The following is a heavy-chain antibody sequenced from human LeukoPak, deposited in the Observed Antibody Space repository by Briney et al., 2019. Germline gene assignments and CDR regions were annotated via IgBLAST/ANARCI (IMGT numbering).Heavy chain of an antibody. Sequence: GGSLRLSCAASGFTFYVYGMSWVRHAPGEGLGCVSGINWNGGSTGYADSVKGRFTISTDTAKNSLYLQMNSLRAEDTALYYCAREPKQLVTWGQGTLVTVSS. CDR3: AREPKQLVT. CDR1: GFTFYVYG. J-gene: IGHJ5*02. V-gene: IGHV3-20*04. D-gene: IGHD6-6*01. CDR2: INWNGGST.